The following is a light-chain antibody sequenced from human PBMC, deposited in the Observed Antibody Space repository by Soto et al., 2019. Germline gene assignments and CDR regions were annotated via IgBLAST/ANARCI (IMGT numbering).Light chain of an antibody. CDR3: QQRNVWHPIT. J-gene: IGKJ5*01. CDR2: DAS. CDR1: QSIRTS. Sequence: EVLLTQSPATLSLSPGERATLSCRASQSIRTSLAWYQQKPGQAPRLVIFDASNRANGVPASFGGSGSATDFTLPINSLEPEDFAAYYCQQRNVWHPITFGQGTRLEIK. V-gene: IGKV3-11*01.